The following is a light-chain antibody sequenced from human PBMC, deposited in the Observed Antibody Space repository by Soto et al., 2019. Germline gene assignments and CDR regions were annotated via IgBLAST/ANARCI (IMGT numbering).Light chain of an antibody. CDR3: QQLNSYPLT. V-gene: IGKV1-9*01. CDR2: AAS. CDR1: QGISSY. J-gene: IGKJ4*01. Sequence: DIQLTQSPSFLSASVGDRVTITCRASQGISSYLAWYQQKPGKAPKLLIYAASTLQSGVPSSFSGSGSGTEVTLTISRLQPEDFATYYCQQLNSYPLTFGGGTKVEI.